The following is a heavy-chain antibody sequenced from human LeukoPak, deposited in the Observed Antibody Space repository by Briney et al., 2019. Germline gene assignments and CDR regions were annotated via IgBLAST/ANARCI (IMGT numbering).Heavy chain of an antibody. J-gene: IGHJ4*02. V-gene: IGHV3-13*01. CDR2: VGTVGDT. D-gene: IGHD5-18*01. Sequence: GGSLRLSCAASGFTFSSYDMHWVRQVTGKGLEWVSAVGTVGDTYYPGSVKGRFTVSRENARNSLFLQMNSLRAEDTVVYYCARGVRGYSYGPSGYWGQGTLVTVSS. CDR3: ARGVRGYSYGPSGY. CDR1: GFTFSSYD.